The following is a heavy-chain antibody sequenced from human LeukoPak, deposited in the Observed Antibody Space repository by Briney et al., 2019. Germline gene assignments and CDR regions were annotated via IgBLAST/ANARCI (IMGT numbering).Heavy chain of an antibody. V-gene: IGHV3-21*01. CDR3: VRSEYSYGADAFDI. D-gene: IGHD5-18*01. CDR2: ISSSSSYI. J-gene: IGHJ3*02. Sequence: GGSLRLSCAASGFTFSSYSMHWVRQAPGKGLDWVSSISSSSSYIYYADSVKGRFTISRDNPKNSLYLQMNSLRAEDTAVYYCVRSEYSYGADAFDIWGQGTMVTVSS. CDR1: GFTFSSYS.